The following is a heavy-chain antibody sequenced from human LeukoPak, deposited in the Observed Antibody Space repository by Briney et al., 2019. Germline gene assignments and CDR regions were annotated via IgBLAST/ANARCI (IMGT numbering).Heavy chain of an antibody. CDR3: ASRQNCSSTSCYALNWFDP. J-gene: IGHJ5*02. CDR1: GGSFSGYY. D-gene: IGHD2-2*01. V-gene: IGHV4-34*01. Sequence: SETLSLTCAVYGGSFSGYYWSWIRQPPGKGLEWIGEINHSGSTNYNLSLKSRVTISVDASKNQFSLKLSSVTAADTAVYYCASRQNCSSTSCYALNWFDPWGQGTLVTVSS. CDR2: INHSGST.